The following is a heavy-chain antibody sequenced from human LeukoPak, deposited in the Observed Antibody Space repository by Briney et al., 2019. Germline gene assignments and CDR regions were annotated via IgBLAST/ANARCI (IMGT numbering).Heavy chain of an antibody. Sequence: PGGSLRLSCAASGFTICSYWMSWVRQVPGKGLEWVANIKQEGSEKYYGDSVKGRFTISRDNAKNSLYLQMNSLRAEDTAVYYCARGPVGAYWDWGQGTLVTVSS. CDR2: IKQEGSEK. CDR1: GFTICSYW. J-gene: IGHJ4*02. D-gene: IGHD1-26*01. CDR3: ARGPVGAYWD. V-gene: IGHV3-7*01.